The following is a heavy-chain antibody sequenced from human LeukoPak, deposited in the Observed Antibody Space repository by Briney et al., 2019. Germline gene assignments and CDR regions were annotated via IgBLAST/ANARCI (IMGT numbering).Heavy chain of an antibody. J-gene: IGHJ5*02. D-gene: IGHD6-19*01. Sequence: GGSLRLSCAASGFTFNNYGMSWVRQAPGKGLEWVSTISGSGGGTYCPDSVKGRFTISRDNSKNTLYLQMNSLRAEDTAVYYCTTEIRSSGWHNWFDPWGQGTLVTVSS. CDR3: TTEIRSSGWHNWFDP. CDR2: ISGSGGGT. V-gene: IGHV3-23*01. CDR1: GFTFNNYG.